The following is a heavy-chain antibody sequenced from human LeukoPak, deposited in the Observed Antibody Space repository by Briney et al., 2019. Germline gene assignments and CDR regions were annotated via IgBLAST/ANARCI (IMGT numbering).Heavy chain of an antibody. CDR3: ARGGTMIRGVIDF. V-gene: IGHV4-39*07. J-gene: IGHJ4*02. Sequence: NPSETLSLTCTVSGDSISTSSNYWGWIRQPPGKGLEWIGFKYYRGSTYYNPSLKSRITISVDTSKNQFSLMLSSVTAADTAVYYCARGGTMIRGVIDFWGQGTLVTVSS. D-gene: IGHD3-10*01. CDR1: GDSISTSSNY. CDR2: KYYRGST.